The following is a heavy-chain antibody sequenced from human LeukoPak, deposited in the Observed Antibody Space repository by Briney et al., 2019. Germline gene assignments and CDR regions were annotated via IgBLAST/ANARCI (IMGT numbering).Heavy chain of an antibody. D-gene: IGHD2-2*01. CDR1: XGTXXXXX. J-gene: IGHJ4*02. CDR2: XIPIFGTA. CDR3: ARGPYCSSTSCYPFDY. V-gene: IGHV1-69*01. Sequence: KAXXGTXXXXXISWVXXAPGXXLXXXXXXIPIFGTANYAQKFQGRVTITADESTSTAYMELSSLRSEDTAVYYCARGPYCSSTSCYPFDYWGQGTLVTVSS.